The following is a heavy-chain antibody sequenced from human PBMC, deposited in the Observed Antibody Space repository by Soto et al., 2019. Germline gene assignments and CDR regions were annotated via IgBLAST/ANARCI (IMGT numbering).Heavy chain of an antibody. V-gene: IGHV3-23*01. CDR1: GVTLTNYV. J-gene: IGHJ3*02. CDR3: AKDYIGTIPDAFDI. D-gene: IGHD2-2*02. Sequence: GGSLRLSCAASGVTLTNYVMNWVRQAPGKGLEWVSGIGGVGGRTYYADSVKGRFTISRDLSKNTLDLQMNSLRAEDTAVYYCAKDYIGTIPDAFDIWGQGTMVTVSS. CDR2: IGGVGGRT.